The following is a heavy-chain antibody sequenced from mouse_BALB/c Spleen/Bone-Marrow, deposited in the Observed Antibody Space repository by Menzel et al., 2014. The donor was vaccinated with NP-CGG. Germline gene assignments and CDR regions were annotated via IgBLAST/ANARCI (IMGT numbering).Heavy chain of an antibody. CDR2: IDPANGNT. V-gene: IGHV14-3*02. J-gene: IGHJ2*01. D-gene: IGHD1-2*01. Sequence: EVQRVESGAELVKPGASVKLSCTASGFNIKDTYMHWVKQRPEQGLEWIGRIDPANGNTKYDPKFQGKATITADTSSNTASLQLSSLTSEDTAVYYCAKYRLGTYFDYWGQGTTLTVSS. CDR1: GFNIKDTY. CDR3: AKYRLGTYFDY.